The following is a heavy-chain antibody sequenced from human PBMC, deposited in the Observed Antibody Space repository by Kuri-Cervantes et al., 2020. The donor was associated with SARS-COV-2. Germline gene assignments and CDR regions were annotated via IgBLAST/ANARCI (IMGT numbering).Heavy chain of an antibody. V-gene: IGHV1-2*02. CDR3: ASFYSSSWYVFDY. Sequence: ASVKVSCKASGYTFTGYYMHWVRQAPGQGLEWMGWINPNSGGTNCAQKFQGRVAMTRDTSISTAYMELSRLRSDDTAVYYCASFYSSSWYVFDYWGQGTLVTVSS. J-gene: IGHJ4*02. D-gene: IGHD6-13*01. CDR1: GYTFTGYY. CDR2: INPNSGGT.